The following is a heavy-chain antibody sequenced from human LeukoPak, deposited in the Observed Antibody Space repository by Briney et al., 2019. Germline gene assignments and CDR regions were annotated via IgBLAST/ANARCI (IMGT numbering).Heavy chain of an antibody. V-gene: IGHV1-2*06. CDR3: ARDQGSLTRSWYTGY. CDR1: GYTFTGNN. J-gene: IGHJ4*02. D-gene: IGHD6-13*01. CDR2: INPYSGDT. Sequence: GASVKVSRKASGYTFTGNNIHWVRQAPGQGLEWMGRINPYSGDTNFAQKFQGRVTMTRDTSITTAYMDLSSLTPDDTAVYFCARDQGSLTRSWYTGYWGQGTQVTVSS.